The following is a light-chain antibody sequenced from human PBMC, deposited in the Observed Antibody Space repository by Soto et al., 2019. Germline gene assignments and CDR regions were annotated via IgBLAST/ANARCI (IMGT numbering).Light chain of an antibody. V-gene: IGLV2-14*03. Sequence: QSALTQPASVSGSPGQSITISCTGTSSDVGGYNYVSWYQYHPGKAPKLMIYDLSDRPSGISNRFSGSKSGNTASLTISGLQAEDEADYYCSSYTTSSTLVFGGGTQLTVL. CDR2: DLS. CDR3: SSYTTSSTLV. J-gene: IGLJ2*01. CDR1: SSDVGGYNY.